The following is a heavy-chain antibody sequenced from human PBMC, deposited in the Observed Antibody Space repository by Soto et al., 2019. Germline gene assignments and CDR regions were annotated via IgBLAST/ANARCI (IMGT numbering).Heavy chain of an antibody. V-gene: IGHV1-69*01. J-gene: IGHJ5*02. D-gene: IGHD3-9*01. CDR3: ARSGEAYYDVLTGYYKGSWFDP. CDR1: GGSFSYYA. CDR2: IIPLFGTT. Sequence: QVQLVQSGAEVRRTGSSVKVSCKASGGSFSYYAFSWVRQGPGQGLEWMGGIIPLFGTTKYAQTFQGRVPITAEESTKIDYMELSSLRSEDTAVYYCARSGEAYYDVLTGYYKGSWFDPWGQGTLVTVSA.